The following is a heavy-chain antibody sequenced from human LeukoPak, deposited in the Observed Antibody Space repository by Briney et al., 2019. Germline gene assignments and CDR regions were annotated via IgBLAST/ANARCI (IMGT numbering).Heavy chain of an antibody. CDR1: GGSFSGYY. CDR2: INHSGST. D-gene: IGHD3-22*01. V-gene: IGHV4-34*01. Sequence: ASETLSLTCAVYGGSFSGYYWSWIRQPPGKGLEWIGEINHSGSTNYSPSLKSRVTISVDTSKNQFSLKLSSVTAADTAVYYCARYYYDSSGYYPLFDYWGQGTLVTVSS. J-gene: IGHJ4*02. CDR3: ARYYYDSSGYYPLFDY.